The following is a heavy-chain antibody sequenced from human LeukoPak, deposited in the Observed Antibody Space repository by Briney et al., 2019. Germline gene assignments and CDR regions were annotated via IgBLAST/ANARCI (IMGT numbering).Heavy chain of an antibody. CDR3: ARGRYSSSWYYFDY. D-gene: IGHD6-13*01. Sequence: SETLSLPCTFSGGPISSGGYYWTWIRRHPGKGLEWIGYIYYSGSTYYNPSLKSRVTISVDTSKNQSSLKLSSVTAADTALYYGARGRYSSSWYYFDYWGQGTLVTVSS. J-gene: IGHJ4*02. CDR1: GGPISSGGYY. CDR2: IYYSGST. V-gene: IGHV4-31*03.